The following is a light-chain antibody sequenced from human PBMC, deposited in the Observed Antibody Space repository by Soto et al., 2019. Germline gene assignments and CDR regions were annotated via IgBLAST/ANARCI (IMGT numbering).Light chain of an antibody. Sequence: SYELTQPPSVSVAPGKTARITCGGHNIEDKSVHWYQQKPGQAPVLVIYYNSDRPSRIFERFSGSNSGNTATLTISRVEAGDEADYYCQVWDSSSDHVVFGGGTKLTVL. V-gene: IGLV3-21*04. J-gene: IGLJ2*01. CDR1: NIEDKS. CDR3: QVWDSSSDHVV. CDR2: YNS.